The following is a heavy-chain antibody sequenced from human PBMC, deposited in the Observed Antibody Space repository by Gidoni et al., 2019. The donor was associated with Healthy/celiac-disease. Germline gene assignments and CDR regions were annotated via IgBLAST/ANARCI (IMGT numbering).Heavy chain of an antibody. J-gene: IGHJ5*02. D-gene: IGHD2-15*01. CDR3: ARDPGYCSGGSCHIWFDP. Sequence: QPPGKGLEWIGYIYYSGSTNYNPSLKSRVTISVDTSKNQFYLKLSSVTAADTAVYYCARDPGYCSGGSCHIWFDPWGQGTLVTVSS. CDR2: IYYSGST. V-gene: IGHV4-59*01.